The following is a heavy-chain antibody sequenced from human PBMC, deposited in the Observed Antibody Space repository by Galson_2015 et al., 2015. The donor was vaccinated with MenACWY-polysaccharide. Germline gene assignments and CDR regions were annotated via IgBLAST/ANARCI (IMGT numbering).Heavy chain of an antibody. CDR3: ARDYDQIFDC. J-gene: IGHJ4*02. CDR1: GDSVSTKSAA. Sequence: CAISGDSVSTKSAAWNWIRQSPSRGLEWLGRTYYRSKWSNDYAESVKSRITINPDTSKNQFSLHLSSVTPEDTAVYYCARDYDQIFDCWGQGTPVTVSS. D-gene: IGHD5-12*01. V-gene: IGHV6-1*01. CDR2: TYYRSKWSN.